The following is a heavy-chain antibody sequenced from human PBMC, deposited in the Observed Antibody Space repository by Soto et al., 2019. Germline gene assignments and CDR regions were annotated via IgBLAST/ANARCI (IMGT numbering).Heavy chain of an antibody. CDR1: GYSFTSYW. V-gene: IGHV5-51*01. J-gene: IGHJ6*02. Sequence: GESRKISCKGSGYSFTSYWIGWVRQMPGKGLEWMGIIYPGDSDTRYSPSFQGQVTISADKSISTAYLQWSSLKAADTAMYYCARTDRVSCSGGSCYYYYYGMDVWGQGTTVTV. D-gene: IGHD2-15*01. CDR3: ARTDRVSCSGGSCYYYYYGMDV. CDR2: IYPGDSDT.